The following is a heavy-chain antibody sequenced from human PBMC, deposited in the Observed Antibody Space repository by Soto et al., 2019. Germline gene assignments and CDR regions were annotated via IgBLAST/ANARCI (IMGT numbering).Heavy chain of an antibody. CDR2: ISGSGGST. V-gene: IGHV3-23*01. J-gene: IGHJ4*02. D-gene: IGHD6-19*01. CDR3: AKSRTPGIAVAVPKKNYEGYFDY. Sequence: GGSLRLSCAASGFTFSSYAMSWVRQAPGKGLEWVSAISGSGGSTYYADSVKGRFTISRDNSKNTLYLQMNSLRAEDTAVYYCAKSRTPGIAVAVPKKNYEGYFDYWGQGTLVTVSS. CDR1: GFTFSSYA.